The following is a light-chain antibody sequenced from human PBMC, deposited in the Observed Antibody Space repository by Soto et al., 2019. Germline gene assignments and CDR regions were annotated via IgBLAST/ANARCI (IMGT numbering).Light chain of an antibody. CDR2: DAS. V-gene: IGKV1-13*02. CDR3: QQFNSFPLT. CDR1: QGIRND. J-gene: IGKJ4*01. Sequence: AIQMTQSPSSLSASVGDRVTITCRASQGIRNDLGWYQQKPGKAPKVLIYDASSLKSGVPSRFSGSGSGTDFTLTISSLQPEDFATYYCQQFNSFPLTFGGGTQGGYQ.